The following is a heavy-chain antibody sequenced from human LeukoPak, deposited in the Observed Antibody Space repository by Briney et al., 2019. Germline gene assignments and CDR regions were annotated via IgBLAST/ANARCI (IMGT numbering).Heavy chain of an antibody. CDR1: GYTFTNYD. V-gene: IGHV1-8*03. CDR3: ARGLWGDFWSGDYYYYYMDV. CDR2: MNPNNGNT. J-gene: IGHJ6*03. D-gene: IGHD3-3*01. Sequence: ASVKVSCKASGYTFTNYDINWVRQATGQGLEWMGWMNPNNGNTGYAQKFQGRVTITRNTSISTAYMGLSSLRSEDTAVYYCARGLWGDFWSGDYYYYYMDVWGKGTTVTVSS.